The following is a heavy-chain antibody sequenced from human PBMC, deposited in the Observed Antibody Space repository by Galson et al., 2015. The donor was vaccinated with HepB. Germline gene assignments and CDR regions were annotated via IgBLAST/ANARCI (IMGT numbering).Heavy chain of an antibody. CDR2: IIPILGTA. CDR3: ATMVGYSGYDFTSM. D-gene: IGHD5-12*01. V-gene: IGHV1-69*04. Sequence: SVKVSCKASGDTFSSQAINWVRQAPGQGLEWMGRIIPILGTANYAHKFQGRVTITAHKSTNTAYMELSSLRSEDTAVDYCATMVGYSGYDFTSMWGQGTLVTVSS. CDR1: GDTFSSQA. J-gene: IGHJ4*02.